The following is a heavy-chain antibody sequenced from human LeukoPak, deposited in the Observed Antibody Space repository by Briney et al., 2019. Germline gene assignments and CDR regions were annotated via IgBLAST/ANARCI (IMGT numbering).Heavy chain of an antibody. Sequence: ASVKVSCKASGYTFTSYAMHWVRQAPGQRLEWMGWINAGNGNTKYSQKFQGRVSITRDTSASTAYMGLSSLRSEDTAVYYCARSYYDSSGYYSFDYWGQGTLVTVSS. CDR1: GYTFTSYA. CDR3: ARSYYDSSGYYSFDY. D-gene: IGHD3-22*01. V-gene: IGHV1-3*01. J-gene: IGHJ4*02. CDR2: INAGNGNT.